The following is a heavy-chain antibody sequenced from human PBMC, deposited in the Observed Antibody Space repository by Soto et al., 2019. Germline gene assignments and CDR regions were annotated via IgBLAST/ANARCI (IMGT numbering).Heavy chain of an antibody. J-gene: IGHJ4*02. CDR3: ARGIHNLSGSKPYYFDY. D-gene: IGHD1-26*01. V-gene: IGHV3-11*06. CDR2: ISSSSYT. CDR1: GFTFSDYY. Sequence: PGGALKLSCAASGFTFSDYYMSWVRQAPGEGLEWVSYISSSSYTNYADSVKGRFTISRDNAKNSLYLQMNSLRAEDTAVYYCARGIHNLSGSKPYYFDYWGQGTLVTVSS.